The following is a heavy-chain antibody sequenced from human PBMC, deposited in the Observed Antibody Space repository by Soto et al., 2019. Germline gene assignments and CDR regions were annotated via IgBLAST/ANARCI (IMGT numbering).Heavy chain of an antibody. CDR2: ISSDGSNK. J-gene: IGHJ4*02. V-gene: IGHV3-30-3*01. CDR1: GFTFISFA. CDR3: ASPDSYFEY. Sequence: LRLSFAASGFTFISFAMHWVRQAPGKRLEWVAVISSDGSNKYYADSVKGRFTISRDNSKNTLYLQMNSLRAEDTAVYYCASPDSYFEYWGQGTLVTVSS. D-gene: IGHD3-22*01.